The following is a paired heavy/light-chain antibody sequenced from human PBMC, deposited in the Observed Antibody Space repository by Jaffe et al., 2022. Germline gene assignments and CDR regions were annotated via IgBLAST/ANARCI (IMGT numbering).Light chain of an antibody. Sequence: DIVMTQSPLSLPVTPGEPASISCRSSQSLLHSNGYNYLDWYLQKPGQSPQLLISLGSNRASGVPDRFSGSGSGTDFTLKISRVEAEDVGIYYCMQALQTPITFGQGTRLEIK. CDR3: MQALQTPIT. CDR1: QSLLHSNGYNY. CDR2: LGS. J-gene: IGKJ5*01. V-gene: IGKV2-28*01.
Heavy chain of an antibody. CDR1: GFSFSDYG. V-gene: IGHV3-30*02. D-gene: IGHD2-2*01. CDR3: AKRGGWTSRYSYYYNMDV. J-gene: IGHJ6*03. CDR2: IRYDGSNK. Sequence: QVQLVESGGGVVQPGESLRLSCAASGFSFSDYGMHWVRQAPGKGLEWVAFIRYDGSNKYYADSVKGRFTISRDNSKNTLFVQMSSLRAEDTAVYYCAKRGGWTSRYSYYYNMDVWGKGTTVTVSS.